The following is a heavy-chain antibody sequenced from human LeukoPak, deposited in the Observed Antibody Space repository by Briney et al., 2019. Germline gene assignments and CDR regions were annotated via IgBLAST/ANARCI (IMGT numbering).Heavy chain of an antibody. Sequence: ASVKVSCKASGGTFSSYAISWVRQAPGQGLEWMGWINPNSGGTNYAQKFQGWVTMTRDTSISTAYMELSRLRSDDTAVYYCARESGTTVTRGDFDYWGQGTLVTVSS. CDR2: INPNSGGT. CDR1: GGTFSSYA. J-gene: IGHJ4*02. V-gene: IGHV1-2*04. D-gene: IGHD4-17*01. CDR3: ARESGTTVTRGDFDY.